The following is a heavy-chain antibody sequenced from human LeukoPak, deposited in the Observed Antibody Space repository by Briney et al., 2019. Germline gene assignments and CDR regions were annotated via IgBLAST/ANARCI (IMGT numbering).Heavy chain of an antibody. V-gene: IGHV4-31*03. J-gene: IGHJ4*02. CDR3: ARGRYCSGGSCYSEVDY. Sequence: SETLSLTCTVSGGSISSGGYYWSWIRQHPGKGREWIGYIYYSGSTYYNPSLKSRVTISVDTSKNQLSLKLSSVTAADTAVYYCARGRYCSGGSCYSEVDYWGQGTLVTVSS. CDR2: IYYSGST. D-gene: IGHD2-15*01. CDR1: GGSISSGGYY.